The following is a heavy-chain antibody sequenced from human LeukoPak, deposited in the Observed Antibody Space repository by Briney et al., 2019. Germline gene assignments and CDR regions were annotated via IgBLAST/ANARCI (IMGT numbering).Heavy chain of an antibody. CDR1: GYNFTNYW. CDR2: IDPSDSYN. Sequence: GESLRISCKGSGYNFTNYWISWVRQMPGKGLEWMGTIDPSDSYNNYSPSFQGHVTISADKSISTAYLQWSSLKASDTAMYYCAKYGDYYLDYWGQGTLVTVSS. CDR3: AKYGDYYLDY. J-gene: IGHJ4*02. D-gene: IGHD4-17*01. V-gene: IGHV5-10-1*01.